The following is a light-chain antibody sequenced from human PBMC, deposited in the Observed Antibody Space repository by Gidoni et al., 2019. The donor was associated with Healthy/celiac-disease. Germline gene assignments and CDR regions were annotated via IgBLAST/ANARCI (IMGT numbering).Light chain of an antibody. CDR1: TGAVTSGYY. CDR3: LLYYGGAQGL. J-gene: IGLJ2*01. CDR2: GTS. Sequence: QTVVTQEPALTVSPGGAVTLTCASSTGAVTSGYYPNWFQQKPGQAPRALIYGTSNKHSWTPARFSGSLLGGKAALTLSGVQPEDEAEYYCLLYYGGAQGLFGGGTKLTVL. V-gene: IGLV7-43*01.